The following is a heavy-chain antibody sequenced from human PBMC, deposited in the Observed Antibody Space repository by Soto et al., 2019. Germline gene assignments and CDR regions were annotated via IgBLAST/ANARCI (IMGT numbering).Heavy chain of an antibody. V-gene: IGHV3-7*01. J-gene: IGHJ4*02. Sequence: DVQLVESGGGLVQPGGSLRLSCAASGFSFSDFPMSWARQTSGRGLEWVATIDKNGSGKSYVDSVRVRFTISRDNAESSLSLQMTSLSAEGTPLYYCVIDVCFWNTLWGQGTLVTVSS. CDR1: GFSFSDFP. D-gene: IGHD3-3*01. CDR2: IDKNGSGK. CDR3: VIDVCFWNTL.